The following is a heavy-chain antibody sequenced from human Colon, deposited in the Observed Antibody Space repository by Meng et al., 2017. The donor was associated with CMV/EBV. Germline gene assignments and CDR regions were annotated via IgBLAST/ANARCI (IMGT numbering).Heavy chain of an antibody. D-gene: IGHD2-21*01. CDR3: ARYCGGHAGCPYYAMDV. CDR1: NGSLTNPH. V-gene: IGHV4-59*11. J-gene: IGHJ6*02. Sequence: GSLRLSCTVSNGSLTNPHWAWVRRPPGKGLEWIAYVHVSGTTKYNPSLQSRVAISLDASKNQFSLKLTSVTAADTAVYYCARYCGGHAGCPYYAMDVWGQGPTVTVSS. CDR2: VHVSGTT.